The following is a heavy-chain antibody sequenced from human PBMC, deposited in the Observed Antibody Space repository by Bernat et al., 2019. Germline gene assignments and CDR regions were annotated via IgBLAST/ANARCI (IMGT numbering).Heavy chain of an antibody. CDR3: ARTYYGDDFQY. J-gene: IGHJ1*01. D-gene: IGHD4-17*01. V-gene: IGHV3-74*01. CDR1: GFTFSSYW. Sequence: EVQLVESGGGLVQPGGSLRLSCAASGFTFSSYWMHWVRQPPGKGLVWVSHINSDGSSTSYADSVKGRFTISRDNAKNTLYLQMNSLRAEDTAVYYCARTYYGDDFQYWGQGTLVTVSS. CDR2: INSDGSST.